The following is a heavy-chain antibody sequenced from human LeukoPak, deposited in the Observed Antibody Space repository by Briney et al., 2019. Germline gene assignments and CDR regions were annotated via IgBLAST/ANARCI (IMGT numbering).Heavy chain of an antibody. CDR3: AKQSAGSAAWYSLHYDF. CDR2: VDGGGGGT. J-gene: IGHJ4*02. D-gene: IGHD6-13*01. V-gene: IGHV3-23*01. Sequence: GGSLRLSCAASGFTLSSYATTWVRQAPGRRLEWVSSVDGGGGGTYYADSVKGRFTISRDNSKDTLYLQMNGLRAEDTAVYFCAKQSAGSAAWYSLHYDFWGQGTLVTVSS. CDR1: GFTLSSYA.